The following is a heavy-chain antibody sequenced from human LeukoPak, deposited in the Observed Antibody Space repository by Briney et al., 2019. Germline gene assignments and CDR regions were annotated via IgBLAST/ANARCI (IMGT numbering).Heavy chain of an antibody. V-gene: IGHV1-18*01. J-gene: IGHJ4*02. Sequence: ASVKVSCKAAGYTFTSYGISWVRQAPGPGLEWMGWISAYNGNTNYAQKLQGRVTMTTDTSTSTAYMELRSLRADDTAVYYCARVFPLASAFDYWGQGTLVTVSS. CDR3: ARVFPLASAFDY. CDR1: GYTFTSYG. CDR2: ISAYNGNT. D-gene: IGHD3-3*02.